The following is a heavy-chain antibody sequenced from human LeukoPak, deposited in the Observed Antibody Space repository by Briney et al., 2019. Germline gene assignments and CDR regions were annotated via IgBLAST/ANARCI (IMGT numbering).Heavy chain of an antibody. J-gene: IGHJ4*02. V-gene: IGHV3-30*02. Sequence: GGSLRLSCEASGFSFNNYPMHWVRQAPGKGLEWVAFIRYDGSNKYYADSVKGRFTISRDNSKNTLYLQMNSLRAGDTAVYYCANQVVPAAQFDYWGQGTLVTVSS. CDR1: GFSFNNYP. D-gene: IGHD2-2*01. CDR2: IRYDGSNK. CDR3: ANQVVPAAQFDY.